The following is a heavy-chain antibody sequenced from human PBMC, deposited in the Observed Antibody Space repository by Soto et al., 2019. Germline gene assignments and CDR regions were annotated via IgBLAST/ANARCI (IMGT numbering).Heavy chain of an antibody. CDR3: ARGAVATIYLDV. D-gene: IGHD5-12*01. CDR1: GYTYTSYD. V-gene: IGHV1-8*01. J-gene: IGHJ6*03. Sequence: GASVKVSCKASGYTYTSYDINWVRQATGQGLEWMGWMNPNSGNTGYAQKFQGRVTMTRNTSISTAYMELSSLRSEDTAVYYCARGAVATIYLDVWGKGTTVTVSS. CDR2: MNPNSGNT.